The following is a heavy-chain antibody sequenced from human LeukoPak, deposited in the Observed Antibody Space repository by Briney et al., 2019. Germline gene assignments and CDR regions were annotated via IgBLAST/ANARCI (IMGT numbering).Heavy chain of an antibody. CDR2: ISYDGSNK. V-gene: IGHV3-30*04. CDR3: ARFSLVVGAMGYYFDY. J-gene: IGHJ4*02. Sequence: GGSLRLSCAASGFTFSSYAMHWVRQAPGKGLEWVAVISYDGSNKYYADSVKGRFTISRDNSKNTLYLQMNSLGAEDTAVYYCARFSLVVGAMGYYFDYWGQGTLVTVSS. D-gene: IGHD1-26*01. CDR1: GFTFSSYA.